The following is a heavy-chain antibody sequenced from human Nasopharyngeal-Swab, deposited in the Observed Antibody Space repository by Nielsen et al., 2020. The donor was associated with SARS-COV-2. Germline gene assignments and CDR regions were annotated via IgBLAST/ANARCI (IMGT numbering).Heavy chain of an antibody. V-gene: IGHV1-46*01. J-gene: IGHJ4*02. Sequence: WVRQAPGQGFEWMGVVNPSGGATQYAQKFQGRVTMTSDTSTSTVYVELGSLRSDDTAVYYCARDRDGYNLGTGDYWGQGTLVTVSP. CDR2: VNPSGGAT. D-gene: IGHD5-24*01. CDR3: ARDRDGYNLGTGDY.